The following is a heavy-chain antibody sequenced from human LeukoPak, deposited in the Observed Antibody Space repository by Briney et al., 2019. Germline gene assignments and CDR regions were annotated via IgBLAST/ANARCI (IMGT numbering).Heavy chain of an antibody. Sequence: GESLKISCKGSGYRFATYWIAWVRQMPGKGLEWMGIIYPGDSDTRYSPSFQGQVTISADKSISTAYLQWSSLKASDTAMYYCARQGSSASAVDYWGQGTLVTVSS. CDR1: GYRFATYW. J-gene: IGHJ4*02. CDR2: IYPGDSDT. D-gene: IGHD6-13*01. CDR3: ARQGSSASAVDY. V-gene: IGHV5-51*01.